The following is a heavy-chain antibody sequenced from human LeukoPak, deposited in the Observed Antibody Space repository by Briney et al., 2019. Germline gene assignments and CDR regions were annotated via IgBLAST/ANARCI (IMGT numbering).Heavy chain of an antibody. CDR1: GLTFSNQW. CDR2: INEDGSGK. D-gene: IGHD2-21*01. Sequence: GGSQRLSCVASGLTFSNQWMSWLRQAPGKGLDCVATINEDGSGKYYVDSVKGRFTISRDNAKNSVYLQMNSLRVEDTAVYYCARGGGHYWGQGTLVSVSA. CDR3: ARGGGHY. J-gene: IGHJ4*02. V-gene: IGHV3-7*04.